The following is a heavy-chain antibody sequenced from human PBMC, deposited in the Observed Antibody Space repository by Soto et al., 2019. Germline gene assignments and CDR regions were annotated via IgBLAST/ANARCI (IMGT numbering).Heavy chain of an antibody. Sequence: EVQLLESGGGLVQRGGSLRLSCAASGFSISSYAMNWVRQATGTGLEWVSGISGSGDNTYYADSVKGRFSISRDTSKNTLYVQMNSLRAEDTAVYYCAKDRCSNGVCYFSHGGQGVLVTVSS. D-gene: IGHD2-8*01. V-gene: IGHV3-23*01. CDR2: ISGSGDNT. CDR1: GFSISSYA. J-gene: IGHJ4*02. CDR3: AKDRCSNGVCYFSH.